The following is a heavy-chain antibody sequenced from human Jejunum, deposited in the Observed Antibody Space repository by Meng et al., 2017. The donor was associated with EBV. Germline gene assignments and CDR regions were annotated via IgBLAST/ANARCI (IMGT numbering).Heavy chain of an antibody. CDR1: VFSLSSSGVG. CDR2: IYWDENK. CDR3: ARRYGDYVRYFDS. J-gene: IGHJ4*02. Sequence: QTTLTVSGPNLSKPTETLTLTCPVSVFSLSSSGVGGGWLRQPPGKALEWLAHIYWDENKRYSTSLRSRLSIMKDTSKSQVVLTMTNMDPVDTATYYCARRYGDYVRYFDSWGQGILVTVSS. V-gene: IGHV2-5*02. D-gene: IGHD4-17*01.